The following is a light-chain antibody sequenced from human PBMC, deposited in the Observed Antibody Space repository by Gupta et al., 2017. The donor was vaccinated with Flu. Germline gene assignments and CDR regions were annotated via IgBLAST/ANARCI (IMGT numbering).Light chain of an antibody. V-gene: IGLV2-8*01. Sequence: QSALTQPPSASGSPGQSVTISCTGTSRDVGGYNYVSWYQQHPGNAPILVIYEVTKRPAGVPDRFSGSKSGNTASLTVSGLQAEDEADYFCSSYVDKSEVFGGGTKLTVL. CDR2: EVT. J-gene: IGLJ3*02. CDR3: SSYVDKSEV. CDR1: SRDVGGYNY.